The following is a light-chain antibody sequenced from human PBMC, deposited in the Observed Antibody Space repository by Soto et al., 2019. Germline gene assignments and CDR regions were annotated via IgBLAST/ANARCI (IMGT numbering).Light chain of an antibody. V-gene: IGKV3-20*01. CDR2: GAS. Sequence: ENVLTQSPGTLAFSPGEGATLSCRASQSVSKYLAWYQQKPGQAPRLLIYGASSRATGIPDSFSGSGSGTDFTLTISRLEPEDFAVYYCQQYGGSPQTFGQGTKV. J-gene: IGKJ1*01. CDR1: QSVSKY. CDR3: QQYGGSPQT.